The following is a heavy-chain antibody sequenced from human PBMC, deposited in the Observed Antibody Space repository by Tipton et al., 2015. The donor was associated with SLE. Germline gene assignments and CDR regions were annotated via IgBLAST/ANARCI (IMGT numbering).Heavy chain of an antibody. CDR1: GFTFSSYG. D-gene: IGHD6-6*01. J-gene: IGHJ5*01. CDR2: IRFDGINK. CDR3: SHHGRLSPASVVYKSQRSRRLSCAASGFTFSSYGMHWF. V-gene: IGHV3-30*02. Sequence: SLRLSCAASGFTFSSYGMHWVRQAPGKGLEWVAFIRFDGINKYYADSVKGRFTISRDNSKNTLYLQMNSLHQGPIGGPLASHHGRLSPASVVYKSQRSRRLSCAASGFTFSSYGMHWF.